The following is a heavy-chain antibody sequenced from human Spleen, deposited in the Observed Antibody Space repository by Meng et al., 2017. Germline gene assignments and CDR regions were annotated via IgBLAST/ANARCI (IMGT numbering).Heavy chain of an antibody. CDR3: ARRGYSYGYYYYGLDV. CDR2: IETKPNSYAT. V-gene: IGHV3-73*01. CDR1: GVLFFGSD. D-gene: IGHD5-18*01. Sequence: GESLKISCAVSGVLFFGSDIHWVRQASGKGLEWVGRIETKPNSYATSYAASVRGRFTISRDNAKNSLYLQMNSLRPEDTAVYYCARRGYSYGYYYYGLDVWGQGTTVTVSS. J-gene: IGHJ6*02.